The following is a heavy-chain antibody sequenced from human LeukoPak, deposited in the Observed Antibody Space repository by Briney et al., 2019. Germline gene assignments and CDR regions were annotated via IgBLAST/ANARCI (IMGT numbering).Heavy chain of an antibody. CDR3: ASYSSGYYRSGYFDY. CDR2: IYTSGST. V-gene: IGHV4-61*02. J-gene: IGHJ4*02. Sequence: SQTLSLTCTVSGGSISSGSYYWSWIRQPAGKGLEWIGRIYTSGSTNHNPSLKSRVTISVDTSKNQFSLKLSSVTAADTAVYYCASYSSGYYRSGYFDYWGQGTLVTVSS. CDR1: GGSISSGSYY. D-gene: IGHD3-22*01.